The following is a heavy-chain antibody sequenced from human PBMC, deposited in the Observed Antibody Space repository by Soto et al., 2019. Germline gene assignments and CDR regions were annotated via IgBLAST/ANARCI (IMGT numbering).Heavy chain of an antibody. CDR3: ARVRVTMVRGVLYYYGMDV. CDR1: GGSISSGGYS. V-gene: IGHV4-30-2*01. CDR2: IYHSGST. D-gene: IGHD3-10*01. Sequence: QLQLQESGSGLVKPSQTLSLTCAVSGGSISSGGYSWSWIRQPPGKGLEWIGYIYHSGSTYYTPSLKSRVTISVDRSKNQFSLKLSSVTAADTAVYYCARVRVTMVRGVLYYYGMDVWGQGTTVTGSS. J-gene: IGHJ6*02.